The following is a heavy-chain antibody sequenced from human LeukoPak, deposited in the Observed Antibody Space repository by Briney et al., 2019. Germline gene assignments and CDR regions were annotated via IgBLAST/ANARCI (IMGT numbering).Heavy chain of an antibody. CDR2: IIPIFGTA. CDR3: AIKELRGGNWFDP. D-gene: IGHD1-7*01. CDR1: GYSFTSYW. Sequence: KISCKGSGYSFTSYWIGWVRQAPGQGLEWMGGIIPIFGTANYAQKFQGRVTITTDESTSTAYMELSSLRSEDTAVYYCAIKELRGGNWFDPWGQGTLVTVSS. V-gene: IGHV1-69*05. J-gene: IGHJ5*02.